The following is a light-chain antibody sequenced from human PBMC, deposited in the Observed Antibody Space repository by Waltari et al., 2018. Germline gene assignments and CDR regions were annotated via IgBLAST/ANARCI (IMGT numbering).Light chain of an antibody. CDR3: QQSYSTPLT. CDR2: AAS. J-gene: IGKJ4*01. CDR1: QSISIY. Sequence: MTQSPSSLSASVGDRVTITCRASQSISIYLNWYQQKPGKAPKLLIYAASSLQSGVPSRFSGSGSGTDFTLTISSLQPEDFATYYCQQSYSTPLTFGGGTKVEIK. V-gene: IGKV1-39*01.